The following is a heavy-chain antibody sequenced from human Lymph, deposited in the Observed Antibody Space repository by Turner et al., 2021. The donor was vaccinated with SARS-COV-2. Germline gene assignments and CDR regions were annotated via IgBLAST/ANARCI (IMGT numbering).Heavy chain of an antibody. CDR2: IYSGGST. J-gene: IGHJ6*02. CDR1: GITCISNY. V-gene: IGHV3-53*01. CDR3: ARDLMEVGSMDV. Sequence: DVQLVESVGGLIQPGGSMRLSCAAHGITCISNYMSWVRQAPGKGLEWVSVIYSGGSTYYADFVKGRFTISRDNSKNTLYLQMNSLRAEDTAVYYCARDLMEVGSMDVWGQGTTVTVSS. D-gene: IGHD3-3*01.